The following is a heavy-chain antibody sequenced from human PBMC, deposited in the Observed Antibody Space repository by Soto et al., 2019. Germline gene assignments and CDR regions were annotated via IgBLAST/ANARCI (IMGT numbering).Heavy chain of an antibody. V-gene: IGHV3-9*01. Sequence: GGSLRLSCAASGFTFDDYAMHWVRQAPGKGLEWVSGISWNSGSIGYADSVKGRFTISRDNAKNSLYLQMNSLRAEDTALYYCAKDYYGSGSSITDYYYYYMDVWGKGTTVTVSS. CDR3: AKDYYGSGSSITDYYYYYMDV. J-gene: IGHJ6*03. CDR2: ISWNSGSI. D-gene: IGHD3-10*01. CDR1: GFTFDDYA.